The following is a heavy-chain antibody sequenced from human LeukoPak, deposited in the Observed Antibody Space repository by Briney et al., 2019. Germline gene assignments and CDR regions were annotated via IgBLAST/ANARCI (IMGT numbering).Heavy chain of an antibody. CDR1: GGSISSGSYY. V-gene: IGHV4-61*02. CDR2: IYTSGST. D-gene: IGHD3-3*01. CDR3: ARDYQFWSGYLHYYYYYMDV. Sequence: SQTLSLTCTVSGGSISSGSYYWRWLRQPAGKGLEWIGRIYTSGSTNYNPSLKSRVTISVDTSKNQFSLKLSSVTAADTAVYYCARDYQFWSGYLHYYYYYMDVWGKGTTVTVSS. J-gene: IGHJ6*03.